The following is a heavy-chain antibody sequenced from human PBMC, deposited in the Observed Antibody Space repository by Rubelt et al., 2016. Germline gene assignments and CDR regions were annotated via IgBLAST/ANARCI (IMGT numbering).Heavy chain of an antibody. CDR2: IDQSGST. V-gene: IGHV4-34*01. D-gene: IGHD4-23*01. CDR3: ARSTVVTLYNWFDP. Sequence: QVQLQQWGAGLLKPSETLSLTCAVYGGSFSSYFWTWIRQSPGKGLEWIGEIDQSGSTNYNPSLNSRVTISVDTSKSRFYLVLNSGTAADTAVYYCARSTVVTLYNWFDPWGQGTLVTVSS. J-gene: IGHJ5*02. CDR1: GGSFSSYF.